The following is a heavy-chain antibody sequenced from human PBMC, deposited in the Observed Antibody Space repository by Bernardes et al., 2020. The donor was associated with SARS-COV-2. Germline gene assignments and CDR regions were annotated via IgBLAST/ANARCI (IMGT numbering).Heavy chain of an antibody. Sequence: ASVKVSCKASGYTFTSYGISWVRQAPGQGLEWMGWISAYNGNTNYAQKLQGRVTMTTDTSTSTAYMELRSLRSDDTAVYYCARDTRAPITMIVVVNQYYYYYGMDVWGQGTTVTVSS. D-gene: IGHD3-22*01. V-gene: IGHV1-18*01. CDR1: GYTFTSYG. CDR3: ARDTRAPITMIVVVNQYYYYYGMDV. CDR2: ISAYNGNT. J-gene: IGHJ6*02.